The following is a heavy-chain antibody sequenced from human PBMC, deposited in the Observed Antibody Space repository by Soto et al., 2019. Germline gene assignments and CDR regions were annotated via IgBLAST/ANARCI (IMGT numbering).Heavy chain of an antibody. J-gene: IGHJ4*02. CDR3: ARGPYSGYDPDFDY. CDR1: GYTFTSYA. D-gene: IGHD5-12*01. Sequence: ASGKASCKASGYTFTSYAVHWVRQSPGQRLEWMGWINAGNGNTKYSQKFQGRVTITRDTSASTAYMELSSLRSEDTAVYHCARGPYSGYDPDFDYWGQGTLVTVSS. V-gene: IGHV1-3*01. CDR2: INAGNGNT.